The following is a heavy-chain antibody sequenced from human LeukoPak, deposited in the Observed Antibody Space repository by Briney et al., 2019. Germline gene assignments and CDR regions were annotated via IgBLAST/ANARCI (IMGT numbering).Heavy chain of an antibody. CDR3: ARVRSSAWSEAFDI. V-gene: IGHV3-20*01. J-gene: IGHJ3*02. D-gene: IGHD6-19*01. CDR2: IPWNGGSL. CDR1: GFTFDGYV. Sequence: PGGSLRLSCAASGFTFDGYVMSWVRRAPGKGLEWVSCIPWNGGSLGYADSVKGRFTISRDNAKNSLYLQMNRLRAEDAALYHCARVRSSAWSEAFDIWGQGTMVTVSS.